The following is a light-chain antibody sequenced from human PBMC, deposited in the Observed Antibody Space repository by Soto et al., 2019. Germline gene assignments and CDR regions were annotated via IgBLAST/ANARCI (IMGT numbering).Light chain of an antibody. CDR1: SSNIGSNT. CDR3: AAWYDSLNGWV. CDR2: SNN. J-gene: IGLJ3*02. V-gene: IGLV1-44*01. Sequence: QSVLTQPPSASGTPGQRVTISCSGSSSNIGSNTVNWYQQLPGTAPKLLIYSNNQRPSGVPDRFSGSKSGTSASLAISVLQSEDEADYYCAAWYDSLNGWVFGGGTKLTVL.